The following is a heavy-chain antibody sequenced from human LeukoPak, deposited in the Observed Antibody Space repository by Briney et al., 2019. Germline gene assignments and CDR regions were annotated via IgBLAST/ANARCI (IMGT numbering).Heavy chain of an antibody. CDR1: GYTFTGYY. V-gene: IGHV1-2*02. J-gene: IGHJ3*02. CDR2: INSDTGGA. CDR3: ARGKSGYSSSWYGDAFDI. Sequence: ASVKVSCKASGYTFTGYYIHWVRQAPGQGLEWMGWINSDTGGANYAQKFQDRVTMTRDTSTSTAYMELSRLRSDDTAVYYCARGKSGYSSSWYGDAFDIWGQGTMVTVSS. D-gene: IGHD6-13*01.